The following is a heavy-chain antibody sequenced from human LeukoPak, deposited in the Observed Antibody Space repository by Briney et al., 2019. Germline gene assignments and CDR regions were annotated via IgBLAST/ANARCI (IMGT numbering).Heavy chain of an antibody. J-gene: IGHJ4*02. D-gene: IGHD2-2*01. CDR1: GGSFSDYY. CDR2: INHAGNT. CDR3: ARDSSTSFDY. Sequence: KPSETLSLTCAVYGGSFSDYYWSWIRQPPGKGLEWIGEINHAGNTNHNPSLKSRVTISVDTSKNQFSLKLTSVTATDTAVYYCARDSSTSFDYWGQGILVTVSS. V-gene: IGHV4-34*01.